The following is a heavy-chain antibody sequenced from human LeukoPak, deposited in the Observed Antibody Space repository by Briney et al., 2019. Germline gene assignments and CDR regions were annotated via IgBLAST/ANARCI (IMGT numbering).Heavy chain of an antibody. CDR3: ARAGVNYYDSSGYSNFDY. CDR1: GYTFTSYY. J-gene: IGHJ4*02. V-gene: IGHV1-46*01. Sequence: ASVKVSCKASGYTFTSYYMHWVRQAPGQGLEWMGLINPTGGSTGYAQKLQGRVTMTTDTSTSTAYMELRSLRSDDTAVYYCARAGVNYYDSSGYSNFDYWGQGTLVTVSS. D-gene: IGHD3-22*01. CDR2: INPTGGST.